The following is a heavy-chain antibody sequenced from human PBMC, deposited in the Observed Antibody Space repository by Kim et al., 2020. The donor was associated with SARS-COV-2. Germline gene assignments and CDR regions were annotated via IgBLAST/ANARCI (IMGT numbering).Heavy chain of an antibody. CDR1: GGSISSSSYY. V-gene: IGHV4-39*01. J-gene: IGHJ6*02. Sequence: SETLSLTCTVSGGSISSSSYYWGWIRQPPGKGLEWIGSIYYSGSTYYNPSLKSRVTISVDTSKNQFSLKLSSVTAADTAVYYCARLYYDCWNNYGMDVWGQGTTVTVSS. CDR2: IYYSGST. D-gene: IGHD3-3*01. CDR3: ARLYYDCWNNYGMDV.